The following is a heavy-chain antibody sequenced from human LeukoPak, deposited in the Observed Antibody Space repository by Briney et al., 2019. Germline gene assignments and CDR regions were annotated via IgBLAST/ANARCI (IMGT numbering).Heavy chain of an antibody. D-gene: IGHD3-10*01. CDR2: INYSGIT. CDR1: GGSISSYS. Sequence: SETLSLTCTVSGGSISSYSWSWIRQPPGKRLEWIGYINYSGITNYNPSLKSRVTISVDTSKNQFSLKLSSVTAADTAVYYCARGLWFGVPGAFDIWGRGTLVTVSS. CDR3: ARGLWFGVPGAFDI. V-gene: IGHV4-59*01. J-gene: IGHJ3*02.